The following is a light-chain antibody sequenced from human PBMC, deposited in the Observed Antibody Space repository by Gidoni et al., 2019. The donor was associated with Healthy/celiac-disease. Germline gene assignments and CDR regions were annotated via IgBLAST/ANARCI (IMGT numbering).Light chain of an antibody. J-gene: IGKJ1*01. CDR3: QQRYITPRT. CDR1: QSISSY. Sequence: DIQMTQSPSSLSASVGDRVTITCRASQSISSYLNEYQQKPGKAPKLLIYAASSLPSGGPSRFSSSRAGTDFTLTNSSLQPEEFATYYCQQRYITPRTFGQGTKVEIK. CDR2: AAS. V-gene: IGKV1-39*01.